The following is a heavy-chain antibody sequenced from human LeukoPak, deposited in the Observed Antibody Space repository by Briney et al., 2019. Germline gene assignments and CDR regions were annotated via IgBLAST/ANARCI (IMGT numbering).Heavy chain of an antibody. J-gene: IGHJ5*02. Sequence: SETLSLTCTVFGDSISYYYWNWIRQSPAKGLEWIGYIHSSGITRSHPSLESRVTISTDASKNQISLKMTSVTAADTAIYYCARRGTQRKGWNWLDPWGPGLPVTVSS. CDR2: IHSSGIT. CDR3: ARRGTQRKGWNWLDP. V-gene: IGHV4-4*09. D-gene: IGHD3-16*01. CDR1: GDSISYYY.